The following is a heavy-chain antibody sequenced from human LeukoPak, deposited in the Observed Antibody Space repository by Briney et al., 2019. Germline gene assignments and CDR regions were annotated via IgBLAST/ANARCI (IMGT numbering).Heavy chain of an antibody. V-gene: IGHV3-21*01. CDR1: GFTFSSYS. Sequence: GGSLRLSCAASGFTFSSYSMHWVRQAPGKGLEWVSSISHSSSYIYYADSVKGRFTISRDNAKNSLYLQMNSLRAEDTAVYYCATLISGWSLYWGQGTLVTVSS. J-gene: IGHJ4*02. CDR3: ATLISGWSLY. D-gene: IGHD6-19*01. CDR2: ISHSSSYI.